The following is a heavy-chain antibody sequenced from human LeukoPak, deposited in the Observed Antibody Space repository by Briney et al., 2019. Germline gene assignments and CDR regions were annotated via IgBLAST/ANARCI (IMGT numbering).Heavy chain of an antibody. V-gene: IGHV1-2*02. D-gene: IGHD3-10*01. CDR2: INPNSGGT. CDR1: GYTFTGYY. CDR3: ARDHYGSGSLDNWFDP. J-gene: IGHJ5*02. Sequence: GASVKVSCKASGYTFTGYYMHWVRQAPGQGLEWMGWINPNSGGTNYAQKFQGRVTMTRDTSISTAYMELSRLRSDDTAVYYCARDHYGSGSLDNWFDPWGQGTLVTVSS.